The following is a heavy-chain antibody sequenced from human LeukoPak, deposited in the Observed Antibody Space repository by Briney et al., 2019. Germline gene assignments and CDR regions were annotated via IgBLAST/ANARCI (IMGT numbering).Heavy chain of an antibody. CDR3: AKGIELWLTYFDH. CDR2: ISGNGGSR. V-gene: IGHV3-23*01. Sequence: GGSLRLSCVASGFTFSSYVMSWVRRAQGKGLEWDSGISGNGGSRYYAGSVKGRFSISRNNSKNTLSLQMNSLRAEDTAVYYCAKGIELWLTYFDHWGQGTLVTASS. CDR1: GFTFSSYV. J-gene: IGHJ4*02. D-gene: IGHD5-18*01.